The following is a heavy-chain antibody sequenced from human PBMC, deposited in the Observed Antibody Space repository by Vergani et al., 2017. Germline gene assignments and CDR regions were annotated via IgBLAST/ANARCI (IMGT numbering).Heavy chain of an antibody. CDR3: ARITRFTSGWYGHYGMDV. V-gene: IGHV3-48*02. Sequence: EVQLVESGGGLAQPGGSRRLSCAASGFSISNHDMNWVRQAPGKWLEWISFISSGSTTIYYTDSVKGRFTISRDNAKNSLYLQMDSLRDDDTAVHYCARITRFTSGWYGHYGMDVWGLGTTVTVSS. D-gene: IGHD6-19*01. J-gene: IGHJ6*02. CDR2: ISSGSTTI. CDR1: GFSISNHD.